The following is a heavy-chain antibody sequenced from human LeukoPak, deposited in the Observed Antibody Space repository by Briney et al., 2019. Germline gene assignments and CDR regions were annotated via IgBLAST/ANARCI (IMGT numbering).Heavy chain of an antibody. D-gene: IGHD6-13*01. CDR3: ARGLIAAAAPFDY. CDR1: GFTFSSYE. CDR2: ISSSGSTI. Sequence: QPGRSLRLSCAASGFTFSSYEMNWVRQAPGKGLEWVSYISSSGSTIYCADSVKGRFTIPRDNAKNSLYLQMNSLRAEDTAVYYCARGLIAAAAPFDYWGQGTLVTVSS. J-gene: IGHJ4*02. V-gene: IGHV3-48*03.